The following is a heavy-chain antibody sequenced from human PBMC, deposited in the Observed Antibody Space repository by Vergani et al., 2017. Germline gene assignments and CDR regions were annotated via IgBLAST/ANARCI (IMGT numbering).Heavy chain of an antibody. Sequence: QVQLPESGPGLVKPSETLSLTCTVSGGSISSYYWSWIRQPPGKGLEWIGEINHSGSTNYNPSLKSRVTISVDTSKNQFSLKLSSVTAADTAVYYCARAPGAGPSWGQGTLVTVSS. V-gene: IGHV4-34*01. CDR1: GGSISSYY. J-gene: IGHJ5*02. CDR2: INHSGST. CDR3: ARAPGAGPS.